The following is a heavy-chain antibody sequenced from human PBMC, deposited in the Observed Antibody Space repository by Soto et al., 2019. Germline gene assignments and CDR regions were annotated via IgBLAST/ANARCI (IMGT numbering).Heavy chain of an antibody. J-gene: IGHJ4*02. CDR1: GGTSTRYA. Sequence: QERLVQSGAEVRKPGSSVKVSCKVTGGTSTRYAINWVRQAPGQGLEWMGGIVPMFGRSKYAQKFKGRVTITADTSTNIAYMELRSLRSEDTAVYYCNRGSEYDFWSGYLWGQGTLVSVSS. D-gene: IGHD3-3*01. CDR3: NRGSEYDFWSGYL. CDR2: IVPMFGRS. V-gene: IGHV1-69*06.